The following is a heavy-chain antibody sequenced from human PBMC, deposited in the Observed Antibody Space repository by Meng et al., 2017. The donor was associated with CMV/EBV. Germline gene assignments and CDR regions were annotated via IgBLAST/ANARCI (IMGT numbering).Heavy chain of an antibody. V-gene: IGHV4-34*01. CDR3: ARDRRPDIVVVPAADPYYYYYGMDV. CDR1: GGSFSGYY. Sequence: GSLRLSCAVYGGSFSGYYWSWILQPPGKGPEWIGEINHSGSTNYNPSLKSRVTISVDTSKNQFSLKLSSVTAADTAVYYCARDRRPDIVVVPAADPYYYYYGMDVWGQGTTVTVSS. J-gene: IGHJ6*02. CDR2: INHSGST. D-gene: IGHD2-2*01.